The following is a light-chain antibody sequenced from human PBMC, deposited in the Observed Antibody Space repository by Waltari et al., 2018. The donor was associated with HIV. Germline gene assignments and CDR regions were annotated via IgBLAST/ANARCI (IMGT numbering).Light chain of an antibody. J-gene: IGKJ5*01. V-gene: IGKV4-1*01. CDR2: WAS. CDR3: QQYFSTPIT. CDR1: QSVLFTSNNKKY. Sequence: DIVMTQSPDSLAVSLGERATINCNSSQSVLFTSNNKKYLAWYQQKPGQPPKLLIYWASTRESGVPDRFSGSGSGTHFTLTVSRLQPEDVAVYYCQQYFSTPITFGQGTRLEIK.